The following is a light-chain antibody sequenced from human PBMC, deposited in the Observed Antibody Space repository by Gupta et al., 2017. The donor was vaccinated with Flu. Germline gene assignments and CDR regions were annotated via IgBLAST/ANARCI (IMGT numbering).Light chain of an antibody. CDR3: QQYDNLPRT. V-gene: IGKV1-33*01. Sequence: DIQMTQSPSSLSASVGDRVTITCQASQDISNYLNWYQQKPGKAPKLLIYDASNLETGVPSRFSGSGSGTDFTFTISSLQAEDMATYYCQQYDNLPRTFGGGTKVEIK. CDR2: DAS. J-gene: IGKJ4*02. CDR1: QDISNY.